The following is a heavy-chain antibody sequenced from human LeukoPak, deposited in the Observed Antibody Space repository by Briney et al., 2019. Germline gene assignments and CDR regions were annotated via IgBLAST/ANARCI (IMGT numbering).Heavy chain of an antibody. CDR2: TVGGGSPNT. J-gene: IGHJ4*02. CDR3: TKGTLPRGYSYGYDLYYFDY. Sequence: GGSLRLSCAASGFSFANYAMSWVRQAPGKGLEWVSATVGGGSPNTYHADSVKGRFTISRDNSKNTLFLQMNSLRAEDTAIYYCTKGTLPRGYSYGYDLYYFDYWGQGTLVTVSS. V-gene: IGHV3-23*01. D-gene: IGHD5-18*01. CDR1: GFSFANYA.